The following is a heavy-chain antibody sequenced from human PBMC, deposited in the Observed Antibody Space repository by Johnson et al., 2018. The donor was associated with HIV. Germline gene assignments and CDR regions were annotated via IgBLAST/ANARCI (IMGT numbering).Heavy chain of an antibody. Sequence: VQLVESGGGVVRPGGSLRLSCAASGFTFDDYAMHWVRQAPGKGLEWVSGISGSGGSTYYADSVKGRFTIPRDNSKNPLYLQMSSLKAEDTAVYYCAKSPGKDHGGNSGAFHIWGQGTMVTVSS. CDR1: GFTFDDYA. J-gene: IGHJ3*02. D-gene: IGHD4-23*01. CDR2: ISGSGGST. V-gene: IGHV3-23*04. CDR3: AKSPGKDHGGNSGAFHI.